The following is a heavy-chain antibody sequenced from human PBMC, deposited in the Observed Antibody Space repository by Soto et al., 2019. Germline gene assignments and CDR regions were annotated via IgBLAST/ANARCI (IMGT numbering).Heavy chain of an antibody. D-gene: IGHD3-16*01. CDR1: GGSITNYY. Sequence: SETLSLTCTVSGGSITNYYWSWIRQPAGKGLEWIGRIYTKERTNYNLSFRNRVTMSVDTSKNQFSLKLDAVTAADTAVYYCARDDYRDGGNNWFDPWGQGTLVTVSS. CDR3: ARDDYRDGGNNWFDP. V-gene: IGHV4-4*07. J-gene: IGHJ5*02. CDR2: IYTKERT.